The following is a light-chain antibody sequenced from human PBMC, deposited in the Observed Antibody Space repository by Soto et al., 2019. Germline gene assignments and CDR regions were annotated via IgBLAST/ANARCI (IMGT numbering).Light chain of an antibody. J-gene: IGKJ2*01. Sequence: DIQMTQSPSTLSASVGDRVVITCRASQSIRTWLAWYQQKPGKAPKLLIYKASSVVSGVPSRFSGSASGTEFTLTIRSLQPDDFATYYCQHYNAESNTSGQGTKVEIK. V-gene: IGKV1-5*03. CDR3: QHYNAESNT. CDR1: QSIRTW. CDR2: KAS.